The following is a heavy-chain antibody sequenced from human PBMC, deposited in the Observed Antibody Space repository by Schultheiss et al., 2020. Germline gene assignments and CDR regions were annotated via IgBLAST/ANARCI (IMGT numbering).Heavy chain of an antibody. CDR1: GGSISSGSYY. CDR3: ARLRPMRYWDV. Sequence: SETLSLTCTVSGGSISSGSYYWSWIRQPAGKGLEWIGRIYTSGSTNYNPSLKSRVTISVDTSKNQFSLKLSSVTAADTAVYYCARLRPMRYWDVWGKGTTVTVSS. CDR2: IYTSGST. J-gene: IGHJ6*04. V-gene: IGHV4-61*02. D-gene: IGHD2-15*01.